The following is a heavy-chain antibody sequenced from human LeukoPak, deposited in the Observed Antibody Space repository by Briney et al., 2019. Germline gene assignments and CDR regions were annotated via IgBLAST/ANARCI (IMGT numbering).Heavy chain of an antibody. CDR1: GGSFSDYY. V-gene: IGHV4-34*01. D-gene: IGHD1-20*01. Sequence: PSETLSLTCTVYGGSFSDYYWMWLRQSPGRGLEWIGESSHSGITNYSPSLKSRVTVSVDTSKNQFSLKLTSVTAADTAVYYCARDGGPNNYWFDPWGQGTLVTVSS. CDR3: ARDGGPNNYWFDP. CDR2: SSHSGIT. J-gene: IGHJ5*02.